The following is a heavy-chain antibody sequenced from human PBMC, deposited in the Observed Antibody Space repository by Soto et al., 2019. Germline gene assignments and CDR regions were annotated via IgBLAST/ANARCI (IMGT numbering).Heavy chain of an antibody. CDR3: ATGGHRGADYYYGMDV. V-gene: IGHV3-53*01. J-gene: IGHJ6*02. D-gene: IGHD1-26*01. Sequence: GGSLRLSCAASGFTVSSNYMSWVRQAPGKGLEWVSVIYSGGSTYYADSVKGRFTISRDNSKNTLYLQMNSLRAEDTAVYYCATGGHRGADYYYGMDVWGQGTTVTVSS. CDR2: IYSGGST. CDR1: GFTVSSNY.